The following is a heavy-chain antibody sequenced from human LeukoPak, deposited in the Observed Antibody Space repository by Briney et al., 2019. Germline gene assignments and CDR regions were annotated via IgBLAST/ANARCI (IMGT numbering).Heavy chain of an antibody. V-gene: IGHV3-48*01. CDR1: GFAFSSYE. CDR2: IRSTSNTI. CDR3: ANSEGGGFDY. D-gene: IGHD3-16*01. J-gene: IGHJ4*02. Sequence: GGSLRLSCAASGFAFSSYEMNWVRQAPGKGLEWVSYIRSTSNTIYYADSVKGRFTISRDNSKNTLYLQMNSLRAEDTAVYYCANSEGGGFDYWGQGTLVTVSS.